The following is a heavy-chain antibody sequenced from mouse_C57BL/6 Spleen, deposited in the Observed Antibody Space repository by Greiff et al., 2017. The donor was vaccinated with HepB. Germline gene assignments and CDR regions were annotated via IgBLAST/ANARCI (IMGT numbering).Heavy chain of an antibody. CDR2: INPSSGYT. D-gene: IGHD1-1*01. CDR3: ARGFITTVVATPGNAMDY. Sequence: QVQLQQSGAELAKPGASVKLSCKASGYTFTSYWMHWVKQRPGQGLEWIGYINPSSGYTKYNQKFKDKATLTADKSSSTAYMQLSSLTYEDSAVFYGARGFITTVVATPGNAMDYWGQGTSGTVSS. CDR1: GYTFTSYW. J-gene: IGHJ4*01. V-gene: IGHV1-7*01.